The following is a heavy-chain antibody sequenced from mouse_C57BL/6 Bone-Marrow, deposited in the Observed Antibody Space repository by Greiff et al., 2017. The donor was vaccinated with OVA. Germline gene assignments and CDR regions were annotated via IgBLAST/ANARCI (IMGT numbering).Heavy chain of an antibody. D-gene: IGHD2-5*01. V-gene: IGHV1-64*01. Sequence: VQLQQPGAELVKPGASVKLSCKASGYTSTSYWMHWVKQRPGQGLEWIGMIHPNSGSTNYNEKFKSKATLTVDKSSSTAYMQLSSLTSEDSAVYYCARNYSNLYYAMDYWGQGTSVTVSS. CDR3: ARNYSNLYYAMDY. CDR1: GYTSTSYW. J-gene: IGHJ4*01. CDR2: IHPNSGST.